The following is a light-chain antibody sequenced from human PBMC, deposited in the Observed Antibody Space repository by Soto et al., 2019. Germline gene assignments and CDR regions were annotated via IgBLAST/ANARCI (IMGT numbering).Light chain of an antibody. V-gene: IGLV1-44*01. J-gene: IGLJ3*02. CDR3: AAWDDSLNAWA. CDR1: SPNIGRNT. Sequence: QSVLTQPPSASGTPGQRIIISSSGSSPNIGRNTVKWYRQLPGTAPKLLIGRSDQRPSGVPDRFSGSQSGTSASLAISGLQAQDEADYICAAWDDSLNAWAFGGGTKVTVL. CDR2: RSD.